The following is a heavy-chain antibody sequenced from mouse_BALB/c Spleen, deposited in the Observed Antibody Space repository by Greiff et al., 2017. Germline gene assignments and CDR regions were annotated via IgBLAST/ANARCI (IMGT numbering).Heavy chain of an antibody. CDR3: ARCGTVDAMDY. CDR1: GFTFSSFG. J-gene: IGHJ4*01. Sequence: EVKLVESGGGLVQPGGSRKLSCAASGFTFSSFGMHWVRQAPEKGLEWVAYISSGSSTIYYADTVKGRFTISRDNPKNTLFLQMTSLRSEDTAMYYCARCGTVDAMDYWGQGTSVTVSS. D-gene: IGHD4-1*01. V-gene: IGHV5-17*02. CDR2: ISSGSSTI.